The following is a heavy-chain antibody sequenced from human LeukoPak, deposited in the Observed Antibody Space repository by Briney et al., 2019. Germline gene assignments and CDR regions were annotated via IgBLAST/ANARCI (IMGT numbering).Heavy chain of an antibody. Sequence: GSSVKVSCKASGGTYSSYTIRWVRQAPGQGLEWMGRIIPILGIANYAQKFQGRVTITADKSTSTAYMELSSLRSEDTAVYYCARASTLATIPTLDYWGQGTLVTVSS. CDR1: GGTYSSYT. CDR2: IIPILGIA. J-gene: IGHJ4*02. V-gene: IGHV1-69*02. CDR3: ARASTLATIPTLDY. D-gene: IGHD5-24*01.